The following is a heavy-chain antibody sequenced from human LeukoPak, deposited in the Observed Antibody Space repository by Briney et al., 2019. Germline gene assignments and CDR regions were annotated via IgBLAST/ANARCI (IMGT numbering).Heavy chain of an antibody. J-gene: IGHJ5*02. D-gene: IGHD7-27*01. CDR3: ARATTGEPYSWFDP. CDR1: GGSISSYY. Sequence: KPSETLSLTCTVSGGSISSYYWSWIRQPPGKGLEWIGYIYYTESTNYNPSLRSRVTISVDTSKNQFSLKLSSVTAADTAVYYCARATTGEPYSWFDPWGQGTLVTVSS. CDR2: IYYTEST. V-gene: IGHV4-59*01.